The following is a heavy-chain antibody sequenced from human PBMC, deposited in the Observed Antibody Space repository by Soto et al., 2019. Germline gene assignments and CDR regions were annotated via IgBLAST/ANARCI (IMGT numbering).Heavy chain of an antibody. J-gene: IGHJ4*02. D-gene: IGHD6-19*01. Sequence: PGGSLRLSCAASGFTFSSYAMSWVRQAPGKGLEWVSIITIIGGTTYYADSVKGRFTISRDNSKNTLYLQMISLRAEDTAVYYCAKTHNTGWKYYFDSWGQGTLVTVSS. V-gene: IGHV3-23*01. CDR1: GFTFSSYA. CDR2: ITIIGGTT. CDR3: AKTHNTGWKYYFDS.